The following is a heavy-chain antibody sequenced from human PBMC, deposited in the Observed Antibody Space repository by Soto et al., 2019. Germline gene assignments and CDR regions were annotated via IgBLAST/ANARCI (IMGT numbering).Heavy chain of an antibody. J-gene: IGHJ5*02. D-gene: IGHD5-12*01. Sequence: ASVKVSCKASGYTFTSYDINWVRQATGQGLEWMGWMNPNSGNTGYAQKFQGRVTMTRNTSISTAYVELSSLRSEDTAVYYCARGPSGYADSNWFDPWGQGTLVTVSS. CDR3: ARGPSGYADSNWFDP. CDR1: GYTFTSYD. V-gene: IGHV1-8*01. CDR2: MNPNSGNT.